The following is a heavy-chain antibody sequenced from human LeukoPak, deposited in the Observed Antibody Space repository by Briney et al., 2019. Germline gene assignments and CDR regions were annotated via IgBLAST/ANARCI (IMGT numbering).Heavy chain of an antibody. CDR1: GFTFSSYW. CDR3: ASYNDYMAPYGMDV. J-gene: IGHJ6*02. D-gene: IGHD4-4*01. Sequence: GGSLRLSCAASGFTFSSYWMSWVRQAPGKGLEWVANIKQDGSEKYYVDSVKGRFTISRDNAKNSLYLQMNSLRAEDTAVYYCASYNDYMAPYGMDVWAKGPRSPSP. V-gene: IGHV3-7*01. CDR2: IKQDGSEK.